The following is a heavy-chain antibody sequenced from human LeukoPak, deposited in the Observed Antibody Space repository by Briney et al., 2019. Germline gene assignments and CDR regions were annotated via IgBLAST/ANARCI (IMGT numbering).Heavy chain of an antibody. CDR2: IFYSGST. J-gene: IGHJ4*02. CDR1: GGSISSYY. V-gene: IGHV4-59*08. CDR3: ARHHDY. Sequence: SETLSLTCTVSGGSISSYYWSWIRQPPGKGLEWIGYIFYSGSTNYNPSLKSRVTISVDTSKNRFSLKLSSVTAADAAVYYCARHHDYWGQGTLVTVSS.